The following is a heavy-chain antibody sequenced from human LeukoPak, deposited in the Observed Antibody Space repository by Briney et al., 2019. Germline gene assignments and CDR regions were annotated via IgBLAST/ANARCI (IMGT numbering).Heavy chain of an antibody. J-gene: IGHJ4*02. CDR1: GFTFSSYA. V-gene: IGHV3-23*01. CDR3: AKDQYLVATQYYFDY. D-gene: IGHD5-12*01. Sequence: TGGSLRLSCAASGFTFSSYAMSWVRQAPGKGLEWVSAISGSGGSTYYADSVKGRFTISRDNSKNTLYLQMNSLRTEDTAVYYCAKDQYLVATQYYFDYWGQGTLVTVSS. CDR2: ISGSGGST.